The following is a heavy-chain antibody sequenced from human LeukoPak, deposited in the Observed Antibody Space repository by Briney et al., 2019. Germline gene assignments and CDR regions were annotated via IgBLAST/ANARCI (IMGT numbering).Heavy chain of an antibody. V-gene: IGHV3-48*03. D-gene: IGHD3-10*01. Sequence: PGGSLRLSCAASTFTFSNYEMNWVRQAPGKGLEWVSYISSSGSTIYYADSVKGRFTISRDNAKNSLYLQMNSLRAEDTALYYCARGGYYYGSGFNHGDGMDVWGQGTTVTVSS. CDR3: ARGGYYYGSGFNHGDGMDV. J-gene: IGHJ6*02. CDR1: TFTFSNYE. CDR2: ISSSGSTI.